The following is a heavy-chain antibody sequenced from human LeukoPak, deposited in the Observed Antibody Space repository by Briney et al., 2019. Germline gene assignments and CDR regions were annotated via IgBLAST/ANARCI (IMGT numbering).Heavy chain of an antibody. J-gene: IGHJ4*02. D-gene: IGHD1-1*01. Sequence: SETLSLTCTVSGGSISYYYWSWIRQPPGKGLEWIGYIYSSGTTNYNPSLKSRVTISVDTSKNQFPLKLSSVTAADTAVYYCARGWNVEGYFDYWGQGTLVTVSS. V-gene: IGHV4-4*08. CDR1: GGSISYYY. CDR2: IYSSGTT. CDR3: ARGWNVEGYFDY.